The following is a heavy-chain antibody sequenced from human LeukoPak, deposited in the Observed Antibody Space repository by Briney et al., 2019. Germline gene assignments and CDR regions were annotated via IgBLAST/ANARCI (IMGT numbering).Heavy chain of an antibody. J-gene: IGHJ4*02. CDR1: GGSISSSSYY. V-gene: IGHV4-39*07. D-gene: IGHD4-17*01. Sequence: PSETLSLTCTVSGGSISSSSYYWGWIRQPPGKGLEWIGSIYYSGSTYYNPSLKSRVTISVDTSKNQFSLKLSSVTAADTAVYYCASGYRDYGDYLFFDYWGQGTLVTVSS. CDR2: IYYSGST. CDR3: ASGYRDYGDYLFFDY.